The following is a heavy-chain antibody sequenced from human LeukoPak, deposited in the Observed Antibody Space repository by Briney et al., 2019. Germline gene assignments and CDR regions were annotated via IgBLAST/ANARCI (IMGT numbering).Heavy chain of an antibody. CDR1: GFTLGSYS. V-gene: IGHV3-21*01. CDR3: ARGGRTGTTRVVNYYYGMDV. Sequence: GGSLRLSCAASGFTLGSYSMNWVRQAPGKALEWVASIDSSGGYIYYADSVKGRFTISRDNAKNSLYLQMNSLRAEDTAVYYCARGGRTGTTRVVNYYYGMDVWGQGTTVTVSS. D-gene: IGHD1-7*01. J-gene: IGHJ6*02. CDR2: IDSSGGYI.